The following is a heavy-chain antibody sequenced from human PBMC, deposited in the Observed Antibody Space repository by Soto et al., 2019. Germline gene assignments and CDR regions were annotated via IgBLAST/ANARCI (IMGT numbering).Heavy chain of an antibody. D-gene: IGHD5-12*01. CDR3: ARKTAYSGSPVGYFDY. CDR2: IYYSGST. Sequence: SETLSLTCAVSGYSISSSNWWGWIRQPPGKGLEWIGYIYYSGSTYYNPSLKSRVTMSVDTSKNQFSLKLSSVTAVDTAVYYCARKTAYSGSPVGYFDYWGQGTPVTVSS. J-gene: IGHJ4*02. CDR1: GYSISSSNW. V-gene: IGHV4-28*01.